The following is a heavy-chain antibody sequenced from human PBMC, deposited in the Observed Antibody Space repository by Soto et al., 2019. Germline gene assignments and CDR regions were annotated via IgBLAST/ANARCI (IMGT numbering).Heavy chain of an antibody. J-gene: IGHJ5*02. CDR2: IYHSGST. CDR1: GGSISSGDYY. CDR3: ARERPDGARLDP. Sequence: QVQLQESGPGLVKPSQTLSLTCTVSGGSISSGDYYWSWIRQPPGKGLEWIGYIYHSGSTYYNPALQSRVTSSVDTSRNQFSLKLSSVTAADTAVYYCARERPDGARLDPWGQGTLVTVSS. V-gene: IGHV4-30-4*01. D-gene: IGHD6-6*01.